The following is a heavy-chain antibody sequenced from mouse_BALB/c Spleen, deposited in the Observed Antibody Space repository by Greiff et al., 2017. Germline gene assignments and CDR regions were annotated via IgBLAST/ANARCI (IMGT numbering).Heavy chain of an antibody. V-gene: IGHV2-9*02. J-gene: IGHJ2*01. CDR2: IWAGGST. CDR1: GFSLTSYG. D-gene: IGHD1-2*01. Sequence: VQLQESGPGLVAPSQSLSITCTVSGFSLTSYGVHWVRQPPGKGLEWLGVIWAGGSTNYNSALMSRLSISKDNSKSQVFLKMNSLHTDDTAMYYCARERESTADFDYWGQGTTLTVSS. CDR3: ARERESTADFDY.